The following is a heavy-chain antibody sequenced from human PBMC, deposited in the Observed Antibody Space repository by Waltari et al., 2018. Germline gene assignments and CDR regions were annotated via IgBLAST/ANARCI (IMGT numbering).Heavy chain of an antibody. CDR3: AREYSSSSGYYYYMAV. D-gene: IGHD6-6*01. Sequence: QVQLVQSGAEVKKPGSSVKVSCKASGGTFSSYAISWVRQAPGQGLEWMGGIIPIFGKAHYAEKFQGRVTITADESTSTAYMALMSLRSADTAVYYCAREYSSSSGYYYYMAVWGKGTTVTVSS. V-gene: IGHV1-69*01. CDR2: IIPIFGKA. CDR1: GGTFSSYA. J-gene: IGHJ6*03.